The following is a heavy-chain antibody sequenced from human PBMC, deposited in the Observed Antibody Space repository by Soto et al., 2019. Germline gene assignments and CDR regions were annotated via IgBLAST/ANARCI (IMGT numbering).Heavy chain of an antibody. CDR3: ARRKQWLGDYYGMDV. D-gene: IGHD6-19*01. CDR1: GFTFSSYE. Sequence: EVQLVESGGGLVQPGGSLRLSCAASGFTFSSYEMNWVRQAPGKGLECVSYISSSGSTIYYADSVKGRFTISRDNAKNSLYLQMNSLRAEDTAVYYCARRKQWLGDYYGMDVWGQGTTVTVSS. CDR2: ISSSGSTI. J-gene: IGHJ6*02. V-gene: IGHV3-48*03.